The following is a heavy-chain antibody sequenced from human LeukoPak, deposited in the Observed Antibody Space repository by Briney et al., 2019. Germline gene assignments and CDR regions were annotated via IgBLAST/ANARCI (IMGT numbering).Heavy chain of an antibody. CDR1: GFTFGTYW. Sequence: PGGSLRLSCAASGFTFGTYWMSWVRQAPGMGLEWVANIKHDGTQKYYLDSVKGRFTISRDNAKRSLSLQMSSLRAADTAVYFCARDQLVPGTTYEAFDWWGQGTLVTVSS. CDR3: ARDQLVPGTTYEAFDW. CDR2: IKHDGTQK. D-gene: IGHD1-7*01. J-gene: IGHJ4*02. V-gene: IGHV3-7*01.